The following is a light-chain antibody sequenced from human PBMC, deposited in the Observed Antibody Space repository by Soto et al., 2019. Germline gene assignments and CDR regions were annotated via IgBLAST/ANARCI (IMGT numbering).Light chain of an antibody. Sequence: EIVLTQSPGTLSLSPGERATLSCRASQSVSSSYLAWYQQKPGQAPRLLIYGASSRATGIPDRFSGSGSGTDFTLTISRLEPEDFAVYYCQQYGSSPRSIGTFGPGTKVDIK. CDR2: GAS. CDR3: QQYGSSPRSIGT. J-gene: IGKJ3*01. CDR1: QSVSSSY. V-gene: IGKV3-20*01.